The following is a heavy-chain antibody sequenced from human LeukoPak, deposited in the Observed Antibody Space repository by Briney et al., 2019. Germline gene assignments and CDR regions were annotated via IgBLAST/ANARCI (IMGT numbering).Heavy chain of an antibody. Sequence: GGSLRLSCAASGFIFSNYHMSWIRQAPGKGLEWLSYISPGGDVVYFADSVKGRFTISRDNAKNSVFLQMSSLTAEDTALYYCSGGRDIAVAGPGGYFDYWGQGSLVTVSS. CDR1: GFIFSNYH. V-gene: IGHV3-11*01. CDR3: SGGRDIAVAGPGGYFDY. J-gene: IGHJ4*02. CDR2: ISPGGDVV. D-gene: IGHD6-19*01.